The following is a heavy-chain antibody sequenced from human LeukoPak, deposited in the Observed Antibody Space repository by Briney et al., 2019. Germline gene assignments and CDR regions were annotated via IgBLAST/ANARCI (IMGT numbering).Heavy chain of an antibody. D-gene: IGHD3-22*01. CDR3: ARANYYDSSGIYYFDY. Sequence: PSETLSLTCTVSGGSISSYYWSWIRQPPGKGLEWIGYIYYSGSTNYNPSLKSRVTIPVDTSKNQFSLKLSSVTAADTAVYYCARANYYDSSGIYYFDYWGQGTLVTVSS. J-gene: IGHJ4*02. CDR1: GGSISSYY. CDR2: IYYSGST. V-gene: IGHV4-59*01.